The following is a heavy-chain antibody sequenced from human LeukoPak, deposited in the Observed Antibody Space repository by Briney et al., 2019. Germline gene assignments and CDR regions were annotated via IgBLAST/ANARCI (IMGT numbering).Heavy chain of an antibody. CDR1: GFTFSSYS. CDR3: AMEGIAAAGKGDLDY. CDR2: ISSSSSYI. D-gene: IGHD6-13*01. Sequence: PGGSLRLSCAASGFTFSSYSMNWVRQAPGKGLEWVSSISSSSSYIYYADSVKGRFTISRDNAKNSLYLQMNSLRAEDTAVYYCAMEGIAAAGKGDLDYWGQGTLVTVSS. V-gene: IGHV3-21*01. J-gene: IGHJ4*02.